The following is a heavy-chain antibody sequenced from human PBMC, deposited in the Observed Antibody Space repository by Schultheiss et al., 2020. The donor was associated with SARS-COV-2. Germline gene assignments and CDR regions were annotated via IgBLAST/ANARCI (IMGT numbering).Heavy chain of an antibody. CDR3: ARDGVRAYSYGPYYYYYYMDV. D-gene: IGHD5-18*01. CDR2: ISYDGSNK. Sequence: GGSLRLSCAASGFTFSSYAMSWVRQAPGKGLEWVAVISYDGSNKYYADSVKGRFTISRDNSKNTLYLQMNSLRAEDTAVYYCARDGVRAYSYGPYYYYYYMDVWGKGTTVTVSS. V-gene: IGHV3-30*04. CDR1: GFTFSSYA. J-gene: IGHJ6*03.